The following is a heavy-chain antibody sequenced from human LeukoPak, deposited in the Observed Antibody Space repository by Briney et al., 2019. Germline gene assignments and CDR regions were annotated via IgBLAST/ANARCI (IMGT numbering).Heavy chain of an antibody. CDR2: IRSKAYGGTT. J-gene: IGHJ4*02. CDR3: TRDRHYYDSSGHFDY. D-gene: IGHD3-22*01. CDR1: GFTFGDYA. Sequence: PGGSLRLSCTASGFTFGDYAMSWVRQAPGKGLEWVGFIRSKAYGGTTEYAASVKGRFTISRDDSKSIAYLQMNSLKTEDTAVYYCTRDRHYYDSSGHFDYWGQGTLVTVSS. V-gene: IGHV3-49*04.